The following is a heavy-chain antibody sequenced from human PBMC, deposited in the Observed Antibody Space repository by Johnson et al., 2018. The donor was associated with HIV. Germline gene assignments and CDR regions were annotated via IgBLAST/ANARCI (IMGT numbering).Heavy chain of an antibody. Sequence: MQLVESGGGLVQPGGSLRLSCAASGFTFSSYWMSWVRQAPGKGLEWVANIKQDGSEKYYVDSVKGRFTISRDNAKNTLYLQMDSLGAEDTAVYYCARVQLLADDVFNIWGQGTMVTVSS. CDR1: GFTFSSYW. V-gene: IGHV3-7*02. J-gene: IGHJ3*02. CDR3: ARVQLLADDVFNI. CDR2: IKQDGSEK. D-gene: IGHD3-10*01.